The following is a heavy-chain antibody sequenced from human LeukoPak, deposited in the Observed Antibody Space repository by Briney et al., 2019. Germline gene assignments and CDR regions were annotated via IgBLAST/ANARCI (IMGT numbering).Heavy chain of an antibody. Sequence: SGTLSLTCDVSGGSITQTNYWSWVRQPPGRGLEWIGEVNLQGGTNYNPSLLRRVAISVDTSANQVSLQMTSLTAEDTAVYYCAREGGSYRPLDYSGEGTLLTVSS. CDR1: GGSITQTNY. J-gene: IGHJ4*02. CDR3: AREGGSYRPLDY. V-gene: IGHV4-4*02. D-gene: IGHD3-16*02. CDR2: VNLQGGT.